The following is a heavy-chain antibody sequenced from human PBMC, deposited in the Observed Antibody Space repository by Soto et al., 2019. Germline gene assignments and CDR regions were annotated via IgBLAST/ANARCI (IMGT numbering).Heavy chain of an antibody. J-gene: IGHJ4*02. Sequence: QVQLVESGGGVVQPGRSLRLSCAASGFTFSSYGMHWVRQAPGKWLEWVAVIWYDGSNKYYADSVKGRFTISRENSKNTLYLQMTSLRAEDTAVYYCARGDTDSGYDGRAEEWGQGTLVTVSS. D-gene: IGHD5-12*01. V-gene: IGHV3-33*01. CDR3: ARGDTDSGYDGRAEE. CDR2: IWYDGSNK. CDR1: GFTFSSYG.